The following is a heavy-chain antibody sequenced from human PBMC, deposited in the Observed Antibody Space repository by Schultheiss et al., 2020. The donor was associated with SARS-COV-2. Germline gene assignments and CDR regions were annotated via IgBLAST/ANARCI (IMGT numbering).Heavy chain of an antibody. CDR3: TTYDFWSGYWGLGY. CDR1: GFTFSNAW. CDR2: IKSKTDGGTT. Sequence: GGSLRLSCAASGFTFSNAWMSWVRQAPGKVLEWVGRIKSKTDGGTTDYAAPVKGRFTISRDDSKNTLYLQMNSLKTEDTAVYYCTTYDFWSGYWGLGYWGQGTLVTVSS. V-gene: IGHV3-15*01. J-gene: IGHJ4*02. D-gene: IGHD3-3*01.